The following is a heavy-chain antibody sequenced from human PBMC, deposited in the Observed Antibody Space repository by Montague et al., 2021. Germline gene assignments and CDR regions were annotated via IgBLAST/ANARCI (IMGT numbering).Heavy chain of an antibody. J-gene: IGHJ4*02. CDR3: ARACPRTYGCYSLDY. V-gene: IGHV4-39*01. D-gene: IGHD2-15*01. Sequence: SETLSLTCTVSGGSISSSPFYWGWIRQSPGKGLEWIGSNYYRENTYYNPSLKSRVSLSIDTSKNQFSLKMNSVTAADTAVYYCARACPRTYGCYSLDYWGQGALVTVSS. CDR2: NYYRENT. CDR1: GGSISSSPFY.